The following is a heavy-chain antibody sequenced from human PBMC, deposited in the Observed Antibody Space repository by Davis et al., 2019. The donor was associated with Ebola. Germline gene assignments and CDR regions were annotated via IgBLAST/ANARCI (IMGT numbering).Heavy chain of an antibody. CDR2: IYSGGST. CDR3: ARGDYFDSSGYFIDAFDI. J-gene: IGHJ3*02. D-gene: IGHD3-22*01. CDR1: GFTVSSNY. V-gene: IGHV3-53*01. Sequence: GESLKISCAASGFTVSSNYMSWVRQAPGKGLEWVSVIYSGGSTYYADSVKGRFTISRDNSKNTLYLQMNSLRAEDTAVYYCARGDYFDSSGYFIDAFDIWGQGTMVTVSS.